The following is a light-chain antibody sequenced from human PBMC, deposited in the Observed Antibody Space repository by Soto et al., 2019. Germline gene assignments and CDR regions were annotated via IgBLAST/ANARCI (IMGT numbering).Light chain of an antibody. CDR2: GAS. J-gene: IGKJ1*01. V-gene: IGKV3-20*01. CDR3: QQYGGSPRT. CDR1: QSVMGSY. Sequence: EIVLTQSPGTLSLSPGERATLSCRASQSVMGSYLAWYQQKPGQAPRLLIHGASNRATGIPDRFSGSGSGPDFTLTISRLEPEDFAVYYCQQYGGSPRTFGQGTKVDIK.